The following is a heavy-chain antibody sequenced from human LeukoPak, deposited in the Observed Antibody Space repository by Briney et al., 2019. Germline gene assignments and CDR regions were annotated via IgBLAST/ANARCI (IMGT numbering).Heavy chain of an antibody. CDR2: ISSSSSYI. Sequence: GGSLRLSCSASGFTFSSYAMHWVRQAPGKGLEWVSSISSSSSYIYYADSVKGRFTISRDNAKNSLYLQMNSLRAEDTAVYYCARGGAADYWGQGTLVTVSS. CDR1: GFTFSSYA. CDR3: ARGGAADY. J-gene: IGHJ4*02. D-gene: IGHD1-26*01. V-gene: IGHV3-21*01.